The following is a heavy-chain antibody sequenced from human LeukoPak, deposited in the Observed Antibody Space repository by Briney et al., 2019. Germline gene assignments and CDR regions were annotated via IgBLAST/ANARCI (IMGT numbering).Heavy chain of an antibody. CDR2: ISGSGGST. Sequence: GASLRLSCAASGFTFSSYAMSWVRQAPGKGLEWVSAISGSGGSTYYADSVKGRFTISRDNSKNTLYLQMNSLRAEDTAVYYCAKGDYGSGLNYHYGMDVWGQGTTVTVSS. D-gene: IGHD3-10*01. CDR3: AKGDYGSGLNYHYGMDV. J-gene: IGHJ6*02. V-gene: IGHV3-23*01. CDR1: GFTFSSYA.